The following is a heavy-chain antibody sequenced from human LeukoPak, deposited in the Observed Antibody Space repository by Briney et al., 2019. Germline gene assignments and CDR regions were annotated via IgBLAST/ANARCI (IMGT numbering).Heavy chain of an antibody. CDR3: ARVGYSGYDHAFDY. V-gene: IGHV3-74*01. Sequence: GGSLRLSCAASGFTFSSYWMHWVRQAPGKGLVWVSRINSDGSSTSCADSVKGRFTISRDNAKNTLYLQMNSLRAEDTAVYYCARVGYSGYDHAFDYWGQGTLVTVSS. J-gene: IGHJ4*02. CDR1: GFTFSSYW. CDR2: INSDGSST. D-gene: IGHD5-12*01.